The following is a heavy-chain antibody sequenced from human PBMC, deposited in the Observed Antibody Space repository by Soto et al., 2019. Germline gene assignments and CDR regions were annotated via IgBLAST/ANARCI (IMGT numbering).Heavy chain of an antibody. CDR1: GGSISIGGYY. CDR3: ARRRASDYGGNKNPYYFDY. Sequence: SETLSLTCTVSGGSISIGGYYWVWIRQPPGKGLEWIGSISYSGSTYNSPSLQSRVIISVDTSKNQFYLKVNSVTAADTAVYYCARRRASDYGGNKNPYYFDYWGQGTLVTVSS. CDR2: ISYSGST. V-gene: IGHV4-39*01. D-gene: IGHD4-17*01. J-gene: IGHJ4*02.